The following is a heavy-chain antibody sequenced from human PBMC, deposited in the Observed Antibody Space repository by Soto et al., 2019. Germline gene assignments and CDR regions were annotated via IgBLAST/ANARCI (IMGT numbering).Heavy chain of an antibody. Sequence: PSETLSLTCAVYGGSFSGYYWSWIRQPPGKGLEWIGEINHSGSTNYNPSLKSRVTISVDTSKNQFSLKLSSVTAADTAVYYCAINEGVIIQNPRLDYWGQGTLVTVSS. J-gene: IGHJ4*02. V-gene: IGHV4-34*01. CDR1: GGSFSGYY. CDR3: AINEGVIIQNPRLDY. CDR2: INHSGST. D-gene: IGHD3-10*01.